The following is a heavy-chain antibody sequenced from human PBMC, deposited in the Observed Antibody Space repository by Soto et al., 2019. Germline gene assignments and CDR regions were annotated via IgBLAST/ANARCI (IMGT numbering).Heavy chain of an antibody. CDR2: ISAYNGNT. CDR1: GYTFAMYG. J-gene: IGHJ4*02. CDR3: ARGGSAHWDS. Sequence: QVQLVQSGYEVKKTGASVKVSCKASGYTFAMYGISWVRQAAGQGLEWMGWISAYNGNTNYVQKFVDRLSRTTDTTTRKAYMELRSLRSDDAAVYYCARGGSAHWDSWGQGTLVTVSS. D-gene: IGHD2-15*01. V-gene: IGHV1-18*01.